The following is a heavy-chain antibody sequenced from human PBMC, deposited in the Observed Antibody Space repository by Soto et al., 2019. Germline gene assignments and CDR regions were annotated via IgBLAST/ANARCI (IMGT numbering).Heavy chain of an antibody. Sequence: GGSLRLSCAASGFTFTNYAMNWVRQAPGKGLEWVSVISGSGESTYYADSVKGRFTISRDNSKNTLYLQMNSLRAEDTAVYFCAKDFGDIVVVVLAPYGMDVWGQGTTVTVSS. V-gene: IGHV3-23*01. D-gene: IGHD2-15*01. CDR2: ISGSGEST. CDR3: AKDFGDIVVVVLAPYGMDV. J-gene: IGHJ6*02. CDR1: GFTFTNYA.